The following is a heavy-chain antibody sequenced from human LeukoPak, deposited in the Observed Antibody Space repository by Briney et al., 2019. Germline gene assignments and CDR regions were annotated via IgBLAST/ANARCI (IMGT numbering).Heavy chain of an antibody. CDR3: ARRSIAVAGTWYFDY. J-gene: IGHJ4*02. V-gene: IGHV5-51*01. Sequence: GESLKIFCNGSGYSFTSYWNGLGRQMPRKGLELMVIIYPGDSDTRYSPSFQGQVTISADKSISTAYLQWSSLKASDTAMYYCARRSIAVAGTWYFDYWGQGTLVTVSS. D-gene: IGHD6-19*01. CDR2: IYPGDSDT. CDR1: GYSFTSYW.